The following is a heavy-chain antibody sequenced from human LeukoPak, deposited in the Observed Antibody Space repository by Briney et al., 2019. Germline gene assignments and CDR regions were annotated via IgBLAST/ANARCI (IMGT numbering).Heavy chain of an antibody. CDR1: GGSISSSSYY. CDR3: ARVFIAAAGTDPLYYYYMEV. J-gene: IGHJ6*03. CDR2: IYYSGST. V-gene: IGHV4-39*07. D-gene: IGHD6-13*01. Sequence: SSETLSLTCTVSGGSISSSSYYWGWIRQPPGKGLEWIGSIYYSGSTYYNPSLKSRVTISVDTSKNQFSLKLSSVTAADTAVYYCARVFIAAAGTDPLYYYYMEVWGKGTTVTVSS.